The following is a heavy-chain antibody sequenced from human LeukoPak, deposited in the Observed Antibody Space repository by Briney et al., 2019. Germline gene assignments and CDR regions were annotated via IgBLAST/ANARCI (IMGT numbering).Heavy chain of an antibody. D-gene: IGHD3-22*01. CDR3: AREWGLESSGYYYAY. Sequence: ASVKVSCKASGGTFSRFTISWVRQAPGQGFEWMGGITPIFGIANFAQKFQGRVSITADGSTSTAFMELSSLRSEDTAVYYCAREWGLESSGYYYAYWGQGTLVTVSS. J-gene: IGHJ4*02. CDR1: GGTFSRFT. V-gene: IGHV1-69*13. CDR2: ITPIFGIA.